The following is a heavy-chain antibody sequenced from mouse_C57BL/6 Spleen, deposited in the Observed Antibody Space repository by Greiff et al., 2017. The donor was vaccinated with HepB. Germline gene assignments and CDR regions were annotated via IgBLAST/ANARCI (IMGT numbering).Heavy chain of an antibody. CDR3: ARERTYYYGSSRAMDY. D-gene: IGHD1-1*01. J-gene: IGHJ4*01. V-gene: IGHV1-55*01. CDR1: GYTFTSYW. Sequence: VQLQQPGAELVKPGASVKMSCKASGYTFTSYWITWVKQRPGQGLEWIGDIYPGSGSTNSNETFKSKATLTVDTSSSTAYMQLSSLTSEDSAVYYCARERTYYYGSSRAMDYWGQGTSVTVSS. CDR2: IYPGSGST.